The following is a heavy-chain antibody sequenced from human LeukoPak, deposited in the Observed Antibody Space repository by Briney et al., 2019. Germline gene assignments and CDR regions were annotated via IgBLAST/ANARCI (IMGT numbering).Heavy chain of an antibody. CDR3: ANHWNGYYFDY. CDR2: ISNNGGYT. CDR1: GFTFSSSA. D-gene: IGHD1-1*01. V-gene: IGHV3-23*01. J-gene: IGHJ4*02. Sequence: GGSLRLSCAASGFTFSSSAMSWVRQAPGKGLEWVSAISNNGGYTYYADSVQGRFTISRDNSKSTLCLQMNSLRAEDTAVYYCANHWNGYYFDYWGQGTLVTVSS.